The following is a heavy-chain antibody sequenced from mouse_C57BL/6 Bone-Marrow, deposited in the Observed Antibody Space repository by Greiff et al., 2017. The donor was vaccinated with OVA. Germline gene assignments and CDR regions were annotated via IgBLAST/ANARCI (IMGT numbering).Heavy chain of an antibody. CDR1: GFNIKDYY. V-gene: IGHV14-1*01. J-gene: IGHJ2*01. CDR2: IDPEDGDT. CDR3: TAIYYGYAFDY. D-gene: IGHD2-2*01. Sequence: VHVKQSGAELVRPGASVKLSCTASGFNIKDYYMHWVKQRPEQGLEWIGRIDPEDGDTEYAPKFQGKATMTADTSSNTAYLQLSSLTSEDTAVYYCTAIYYGYAFDYWGQGTTLTVSS.